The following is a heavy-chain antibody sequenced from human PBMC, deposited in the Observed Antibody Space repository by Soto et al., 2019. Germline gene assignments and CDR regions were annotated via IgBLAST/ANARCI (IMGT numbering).Heavy chain of an antibody. D-gene: IGHD6-19*01. J-gene: IGHJ4*02. CDR2: ITPILKTS. Sequence: QVPLVQSGAEVRKPGSSVRVSCKASGGSFSTYPITWVRQAPGQGLEWMGRITPILKTSNTAQKFQGRVTLAADESTGTDYMELSSLIPEDSAVYYCARDLAVSGFDAWGQGTLITVSS. CDR3: ARDLAVSGFDA. V-gene: IGHV1-69*18. CDR1: GGSFSTYP.